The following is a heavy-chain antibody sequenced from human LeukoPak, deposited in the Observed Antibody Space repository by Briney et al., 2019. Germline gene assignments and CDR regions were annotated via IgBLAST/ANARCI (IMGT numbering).Heavy chain of an antibody. V-gene: IGHV3-7*01. CDR2: IKQDGSEK. CDR3: ARSAWFGELFLFDY. Sequence: GGSLRLSCAASGSTFSSYWMSWVRQAPGKGLEWVANIKQDGSEKYYVDSVKGRFTISRDNAKNSLYLQMNSLRAEDTAVYYCARSAWFGELFLFDYWGQGTLVTVSS. CDR1: GSTFSSYW. D-gene: IGHD3-10*01. J-gene: IGHJ4*02.